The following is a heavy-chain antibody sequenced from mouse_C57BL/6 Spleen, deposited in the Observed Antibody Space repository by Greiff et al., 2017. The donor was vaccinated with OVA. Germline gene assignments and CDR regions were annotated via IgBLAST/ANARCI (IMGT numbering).Heavy chain of an antibody. J-gene: IGHJ2*01. V-gene: IGHV1-69*01. CDR3: ARGGGTTVVATHYFDY. CDR2: IDPSDSYT. CDR1: GYTFTSSW. D-gene: IGHD1-1*01. Sequence: QVQLQQPGAELVMPGASVKLSCKASGYTFTSSWMHWVKQRPGQGLEWIGEIDPSDSYTNYNQKFKGKSTLTVDKSSSTAYMQLSSLTSEDSAVYYGARGGGTTVVATHYFDYWGQGTTLTVSS.